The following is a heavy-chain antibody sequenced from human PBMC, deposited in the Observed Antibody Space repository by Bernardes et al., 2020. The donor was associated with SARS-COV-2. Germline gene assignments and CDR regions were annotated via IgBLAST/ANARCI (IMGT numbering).Heavy chain of an antibody. V-gene: IGHV3-33*01. D-gene: IGHD3-3*01. J-gene: IGHJ6*02. CDR2: IWYDGSNK. CDR3: ARDNTYYDFWSGSPGGMDV. Sequence: GGSLRLSCAASGFTFSSYGMHWVRQAPGKGLEWVAVIWYDGSNKYYADSVKGRFTISRDNSKNTLYLQMNSLRAEDTAVYYCARDNTYYDFWSGSPGGMDVWGQGTTVTVSS. CDR1: GFTFSSYG.